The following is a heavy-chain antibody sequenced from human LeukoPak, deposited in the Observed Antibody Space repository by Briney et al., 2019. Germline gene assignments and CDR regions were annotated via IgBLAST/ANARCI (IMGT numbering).Heavy chain of an antibody. CDR3: ARIGIGSSGFLSANDY. D-gene: IGHD3-22*01. CDR1: GYTFTSYY. Sequence: ASVKVSCKASGYTFTSYYMHWVRQAPGQGLEWMGIINPSGGSTSYAQKFQGRVTMTRDMSTSTVYMELSSLRSEDTAVYYCARIGIGSSGFLSANDYWGQGTLVTVSS. V-gene: IGHV1-46*01. J-gene: IGHJ4*02. CDR2: INPSGGST.